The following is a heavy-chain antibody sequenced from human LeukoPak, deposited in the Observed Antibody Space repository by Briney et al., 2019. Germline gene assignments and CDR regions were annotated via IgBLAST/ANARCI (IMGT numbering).Heavy chain of an antibody. CDR1: GFTCSTYA. Sequence: GGSLRLXCAASGFTCSTYAMHWVRQAPGKGLEYVSAINSDGSSTYYANSVKGRFTISRDNSKNTLYLQMGSLRADDMAVYYCARALYDTSGYYYGDFDYWGQGTLVTVSS. CDR2: INSDGSST. V-gene: IGHV3-64*01. CDR3: ARALYDTSGYYYGDFDY. J-gene: IGHJ4*02. D-gene: IGHD3-22*01.